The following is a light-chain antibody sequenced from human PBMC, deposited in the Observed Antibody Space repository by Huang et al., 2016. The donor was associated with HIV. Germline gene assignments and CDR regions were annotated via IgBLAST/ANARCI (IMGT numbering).Light chain of an antibody. V-gene: IGKV3-15*01. CDR3: QHYTNWPWFT. J-gene: IGKJ2*01. CDR1: KSVSSN. CDR2: GAS. Sequence: EIVMTQSPATLSVSPGERATLSCRASKSVSSNLAWYQQKPGQAPRLLIYGASTRATGIPDRFSGSGSGTEFTLTISSLQSEDFAVYYCQHYTNWPWFTFGQGTKLDIK.